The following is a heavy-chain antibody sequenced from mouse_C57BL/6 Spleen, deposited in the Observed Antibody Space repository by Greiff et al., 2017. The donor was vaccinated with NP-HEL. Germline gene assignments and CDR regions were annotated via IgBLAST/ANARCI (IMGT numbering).Heavy chain of an antibody. J-gene: IGHJ4*01. CDR2: INPGSGGT. CDR1: GYAFTNYL. CDR3: ARGFSYAMDY. Sequence: QVQLQQSGAELVRPGTSVKVSCKASGYAFTNYLIEWVKQRPGQGLEWIGVINPGSGGTNYNEKFKGKATLTADKSSSTAYMQLSSLTSEDSAVYFCARGFSYAMDYWGQGTSGTVSS. V-gene: IGHV1-54*01.